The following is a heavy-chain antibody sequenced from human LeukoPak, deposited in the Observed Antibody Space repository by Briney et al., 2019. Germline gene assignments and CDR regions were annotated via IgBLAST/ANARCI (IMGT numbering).Heavy chain of an antibody. CDR3: ARELVGATRGFDY. CDR2: IYSGGSR. Sequence: SGGSLRLSCAASGFTVSSNYMSWVRQAPGKGLEWVSVIYSGGSRYYADSVKGRFTISRDNSKNTLYLQMNSLRAEDTAVYYCARELVGATRGFDYWGQGTLVTVSS. D-gene: IGHD1-26*01. V-gene: IGHV3-66*01. J-gene: IGHJ4*02. CDR1: GFTVSSNY.